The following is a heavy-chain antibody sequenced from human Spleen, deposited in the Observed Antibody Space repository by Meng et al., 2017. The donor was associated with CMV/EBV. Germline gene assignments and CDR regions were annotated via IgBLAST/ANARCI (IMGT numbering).Heavy chain of an antibody. CDR1: GYTFTGYY. J-gene: IGHJ6*02. V-gene: IGHV1-2*02. CDR2: INPNRGDT. D-gene: IGHD4/OR15-4a*01. Sequence: ASVKVSCKASGYTFTGYYMHWVRQAPGQGLEWMGWINPNRGDTTYAQKFQGRVTMTRDRSISTAYMEPSRLRSDDTAVYYCARVSGANPGYGMDVWGQGTTVTVSS. CDR3: ARVSGANPGYGMDV.